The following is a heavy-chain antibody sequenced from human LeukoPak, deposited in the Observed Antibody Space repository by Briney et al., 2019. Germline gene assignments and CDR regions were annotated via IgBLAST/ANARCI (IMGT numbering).Heavy chain of an antibody. CDR3: ASAQWGSGPLFVPVDP. D-gene: IGHD6-19*01. V-gene: IGHV3-74*01. CDR1: GFTFSGFG. CDR2: INSDGSST. J-gene: IGHJ5*02. Sequence: GGSLRLSCAASGFTFSGFGMHWVRQAPGKGLVWVSRINSDGSSTSYADSVKGRFTISRDNAKNTLYLQMNSLRAEDTAVYYCASAQWGSGPLFVPVDPWGQGTLVTVSS.